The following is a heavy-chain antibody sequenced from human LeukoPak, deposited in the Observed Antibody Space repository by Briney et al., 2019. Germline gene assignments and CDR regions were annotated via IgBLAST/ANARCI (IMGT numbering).Heavy chain of an antibody. CDR3: ARGLYCSSSNSCYDYGMDV. CDR1: GGTFRSYG. Sequence: SVKVSCKASGGTFRSYGLNWVRQAPGQGLEWMGGIIPIFGTAKYAQKLQGRVAVTADESTRTACMELSSLRYEDTAVYYCARGLYCSSSNSCYDYGMDVWGQGTTVTVSS. V-gene: IGHV1-69*13. D-gene: IGHD2-2*01. J-gene: IGHJ6*02. CDR2: IIPIFGTA.